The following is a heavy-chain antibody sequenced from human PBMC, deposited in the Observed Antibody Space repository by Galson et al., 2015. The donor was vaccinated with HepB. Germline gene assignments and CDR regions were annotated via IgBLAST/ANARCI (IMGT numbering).Heavy chain of an antibody. V-gene: IGHV4-39*01. CDR2: IYYSGST. CDR3: ARRSYSGRRSPPPFDY. Sequence: ETLSLTCTVSGGSISSSSYYWGWIRQPPGKGLEWIGSIYYSGSTYYNPSLKSRVTISVDTSKNQFSLKLSSVTAADTAVYYCARRSYSGRRSPPPFDYWGQGTLVTVSS. D-gene: IGHD1-26*01. J-gene: IGHJ4*02. CDR1: GGSISSSSYY.